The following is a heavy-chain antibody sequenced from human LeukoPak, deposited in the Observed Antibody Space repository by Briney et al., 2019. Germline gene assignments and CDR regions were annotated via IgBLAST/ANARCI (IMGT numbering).Heavy chain of an antibody. D-gene: IGHD2-15*01. CDR3: ARGSRYCGSGTCYYFDQ. V-gene: IGHV3-48*03. J-gene: IGHJ4*02. Sequence: GGSLRLSCAASGFTFSSYDMNWVRQAPGKGLEWVSYISSSGNVRHYGDSVKGRFTISRDNAKNSLSLQMNSLRAEDTAVYFCARGSRYCGSGTCYYFDQWGQGTLVTVSS. CDR2: ISSSGNVR. CDR1: GFTFSSYD.